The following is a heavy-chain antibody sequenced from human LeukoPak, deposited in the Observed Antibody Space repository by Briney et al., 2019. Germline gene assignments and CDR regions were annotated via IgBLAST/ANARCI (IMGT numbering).Heavy chain of an antibody. CDR2: INHSGST. Sequence: PSETLSLTCAVYGGSFTNYYWNWIRQPPGKGLEWIGEINHSGSTNYNPSLKSRVTISVDTSKNQFSLQLSSVTAADTAVYYCAFDGSAWDIYWGQGSLVTVSS. J-gene: IGHJ4*02. D-gene: IGHD6-19*01. V-gene: IGHV4-34*01. CDR1: GGSFTNYY. CDR3: AFDGSAWDIY.